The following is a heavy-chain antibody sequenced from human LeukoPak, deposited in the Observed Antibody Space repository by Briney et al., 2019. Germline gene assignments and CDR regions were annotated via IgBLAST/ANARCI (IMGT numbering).Heavy chain of an antibody. J-gene: IGHJ3*02. D-gene: IGHD6-6*01. CDR1: GYSFTAYY. CDR2: INPDRGDS. CDR3: ARPYSRSSIDGFDI. Sequence: ASVRVSCKTSGYSFTAYYIVWVRQAPGQGLEWMGWINPDRGDSNFEQKFQGRISMTRDTPISTAYLELSSLTSDNTALYYCARPYSRSSIDGFDIWGQGTMVTVSS. V-gene: IGHV1-2*02.